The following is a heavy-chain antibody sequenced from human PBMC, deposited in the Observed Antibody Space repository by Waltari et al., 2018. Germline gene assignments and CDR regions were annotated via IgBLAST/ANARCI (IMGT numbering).Heavy chain of an antibody. CDR3: TRGGNYDFWSHTPFVDP. J-gene: IGHJ5*02. V-gene: IGHV4-34*01. D-gene: IGHD3-3*01. Sequence: QVQLQQWGAGQLKPSETLSLTCSVSGASFSAYYWCWVRHVPGKGLEWIGQIRHPGNTNYNPSLQSRVAISIDTSRSQFSLKVFSVTAADTGLYFCTRGGNYDFWSHTPFVDPWGQGTQVTVSS. CDR2: IRHPGNT. CDR1: GASFSAYY.